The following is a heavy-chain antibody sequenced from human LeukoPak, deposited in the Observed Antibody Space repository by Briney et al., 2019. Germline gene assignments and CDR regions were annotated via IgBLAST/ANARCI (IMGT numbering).Heavy chain of an antibody. Sequence: PGGSLRLSCAASGFTFDDYGMSWVRQAPGKGLEWVSGINWNGGSTGYADSVKGRFTISRDNAKNSLYLQMNSLRAEDTALYYCAREEGIAAAGTFDYWGQGTLVTVSS. CDR3: AREEGIAAAGTFDY. CDR1: GFTFDDYG. D-gene: IGHD6-13*01. J-gene: IGHJ4*02. V-gene: IGHV3-20*04. CDR2: INWNGGST.